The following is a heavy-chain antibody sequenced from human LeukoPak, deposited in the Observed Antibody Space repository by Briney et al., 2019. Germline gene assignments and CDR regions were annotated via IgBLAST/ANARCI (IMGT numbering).Heavy chain of an antibody. V-gene: IGHV4-59*12. CDR2: IYHSGST. CDR1: GGSINSDY. D-gene: IGHD6-13*01. Sequence: SETLSLTCSVSGGSINSDYLNWIRQPPGKGLEWIGYIYHSGSTNYNPSLKSRVTISVDTSKNQFSLKLSSVTAADTAVYYCARPPPTGIAAAGGYYYYGMAVWGQGTTVAVSS. J-gene: IGHJ6*02. CDR3: ARPPPTGIAAAGGYYYYGMAV.